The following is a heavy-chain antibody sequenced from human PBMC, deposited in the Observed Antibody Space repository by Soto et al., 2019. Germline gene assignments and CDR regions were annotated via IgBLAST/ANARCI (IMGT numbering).Heavy chain of an antibody. V-gene: IGHV1-18*01. CDR2: ISAYNNNA. CDR1: NYPFTSYG. CDR3: ARDSKPYGVVIRSPEKQKYDMDV. D-gene: IGHD3-3*01. Sequence: HLVQSRGEVKKPGASARVCCEASNYPFTSYGLAWVRQAPGHGLPMQGRISAYNNNADYAPGCHGRIAITTDTPRSTSGMELSSATSLDTSVYYCARDSKPYGVVIRSPEKQKYDMDVWGQGTTVIVSS. J-gene: IGHJ6*02.